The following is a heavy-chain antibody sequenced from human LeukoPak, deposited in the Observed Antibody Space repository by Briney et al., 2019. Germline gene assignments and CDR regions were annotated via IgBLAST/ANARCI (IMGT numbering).Heavy chain of an antibody. CDR1: GYTFTSYS. CDR2: MSAYNGNT. CDR3: ARGPYCSGGSCYSGWFDT. Sequence: ASVKLSCKASGYTFTSYSISWVRQAPGQGLGWMGWMSAYNGNTNYAQKLQGRVTMTTDTSTSTAYMKLRSLRSDDTAVYYCARGPYCSGGSCYSGWFDTWGQGTLVTVSS. V-gene: IGHV1-18*01. D-gene: IGHD2-15*01. J-gene: IGHJ5*02.